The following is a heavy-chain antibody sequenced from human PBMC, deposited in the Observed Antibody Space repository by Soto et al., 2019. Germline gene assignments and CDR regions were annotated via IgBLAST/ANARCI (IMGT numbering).Heavy chain of an antibody. CDR2: ISYSGST. J-gene: IGHJ4*02. D-gene: IGHD3-10*01. Sequence: PSETLSLTCPVSGGSISSGCYYWSWIRQHPGKGLEWIGYISYSGSTNYNPSLKSRVTISVDTSKNQFSLKLSSVTAADTAVYYCARAGNKSSRPMADYWGQGTLVTVSS. CDR1: GGSISSGCYY. CDR3: ARAGNKSSRPMADY. V-gene: IGHV4-61*01.